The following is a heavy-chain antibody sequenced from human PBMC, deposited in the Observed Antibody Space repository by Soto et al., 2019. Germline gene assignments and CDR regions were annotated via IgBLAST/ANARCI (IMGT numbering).Heavy chain of an antibody. J-gene: IGHJ6*02. CDR1: GGTFSSYA. CDR3: ASIVVVPAALRNYYGMDV. D-gene: IGHD2-2*01. Sequence: SVKVSFKASGGTFSSYAISWLRQAPGQGLEWMGGIIPIFGTANYAQKFQGRVTIIADKSTSTAYMELSSLRSEDTAVYYCASIVVVPAALRNYYGMDVWGQGTTVTVSS. CDR2: IIPIFGTA. V-gene: IGHV1-69*06.